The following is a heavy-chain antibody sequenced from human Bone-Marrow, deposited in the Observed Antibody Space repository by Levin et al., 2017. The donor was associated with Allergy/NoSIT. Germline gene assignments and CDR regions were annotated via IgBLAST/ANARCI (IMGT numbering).Heavy chain of an antibody. V-gene: IGHV4-59*01. D-gene: IGHD2-15*01. CDR2: IYYSGST. J-gene: IGHJ6*02. CDR1: GGSISGYY. CDR3: ARDGIVVVVAASSQARGYYGMDV. Sequence: SETLSLTCTVSGGSISGYYWSWIRQPPGKGLEWIGYIYYSGSTNYNPSLKSRVTISVDTSKNQFSLKLSSVTAADTAVYYCARDGIVVVVAASSQARGYYGMDVWGQGTTVTVSS.